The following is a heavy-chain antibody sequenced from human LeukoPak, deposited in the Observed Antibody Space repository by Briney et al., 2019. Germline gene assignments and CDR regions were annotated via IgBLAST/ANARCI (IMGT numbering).Heavy chain of an antibody. CDR2: ISYDGSNK. CDR1: GFTFSSYG. J-gene: IGHJ4*02. D-gene: IGHD2-21*02. Sequence: GRSLRLSCAASGFTFSSYGMRWVRQAPGKGLEWVAVISYDGSNKYYADSVKGRFTISRDNSKNTLYLQMNSLRAEDTAVYYCAKDLTYCGGDCRDYWGQGTLVTVSS. V-gene: IGHV3-30*18. CDR3: AKDLTYCGGDCRDY.